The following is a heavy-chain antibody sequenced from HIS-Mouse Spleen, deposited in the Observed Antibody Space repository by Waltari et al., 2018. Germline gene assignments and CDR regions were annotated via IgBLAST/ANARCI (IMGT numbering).Heavy chain of an antibody. CDR3: AREIPYSSSWYDWYFDL. Sequence: QLQLQESGPGLVKPSETLSLTCTVSGGSLSSRRYYWGWIRQPPGKGLEWIGRIYYSGSTYYNPSLKSRVTISVDTSKNQFSLKLSSVTAADTAVYYCAREIPYSSSWYDWYFDLWGRGTLVTVSS. CDR2: IYYSGST. CDR1: GGSLSSRRYY. V-gene: IGHV4-39*07. J-gene: IGHJ2*01. D-gene: IGHD6-13*01.